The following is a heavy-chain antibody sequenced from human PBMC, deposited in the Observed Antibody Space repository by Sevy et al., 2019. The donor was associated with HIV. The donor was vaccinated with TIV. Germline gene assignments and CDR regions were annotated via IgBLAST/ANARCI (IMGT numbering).Heavy chain of an antibody. V-gene: IGHV4-39*01. CDR1: GDSISSSSYY. CDR3: VRQTATTGLDY. J-gene: IGHJ4*02. Sequence: SETLSLTCTVSGDSISSSSYYWGWIRQPPGTGLEWIGCIYYSGSAYYTPSLKSRVTISVDASKNQFSLKLTSVTAADTAVYYCVRQTATTGLDYWGQGTLVTVSS. D-gene: IGHD1-1*01. CDR2: IYYSGSA.